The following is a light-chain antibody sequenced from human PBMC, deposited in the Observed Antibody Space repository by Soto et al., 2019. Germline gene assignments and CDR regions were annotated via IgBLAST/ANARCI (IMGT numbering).Light chain of an antibody. V-gene: IGLV4-60*02. J-gene: IGLJ1*01. Sequence: QSVLTQSSSASASLGSSVKLNCTLSRGHSSHIIAWHQQQPGKAPRYLMKLEGSGTYNKGGGVPDRFSGSSSGADRYLTISNLQFEDEADYYCETWDSNTYVFGTGTKVTVL. CDR2: LEGSGTY. CDR1: RGHSSHI. CDR3: ETWDSNTYV.